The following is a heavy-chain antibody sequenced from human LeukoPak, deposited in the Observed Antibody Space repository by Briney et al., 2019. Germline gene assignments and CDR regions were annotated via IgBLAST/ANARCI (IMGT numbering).Heavy chain of an antibody. V-gene: IGHV3-9*01. D-gene: IGHD5-12*01. CDR1: GFKFDDYA. CDR3: AKGSGFFDY. CDR2: ISWNSGSI. Sequence: TGGSLRLSCAASGFKFDDYAMHWVRQAPGKGLEWVSGISWNSGSIGYADSVKGRFTISRDNAKNSLYLQMNSLRAEDTALYYCAKGSGFFDYWGQGTLVTVSS. J-gene: IGHJ4*02.